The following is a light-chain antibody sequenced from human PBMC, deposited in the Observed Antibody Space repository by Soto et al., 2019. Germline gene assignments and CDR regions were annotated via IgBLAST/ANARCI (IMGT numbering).Light chain of an antibody. CDR3: QQYQSYSET. V-gene: IGKV1-5*01. J-gene: IGKJ1*01. Sequence: DIQMTQSPSTLSASVGDRVTITCWASQSVSTRLAWYQQKPGKAPKLLIYDASSLQTGVPSRFSGSGSGAEFTLTISSLQPDDFATYYCQQYQSYSETFGHGTKV. CDR1: QSVSTR. CDR2: DAS.